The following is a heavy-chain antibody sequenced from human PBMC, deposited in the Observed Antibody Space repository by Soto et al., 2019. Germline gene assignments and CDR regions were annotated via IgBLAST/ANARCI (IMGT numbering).Heavy chain of an antibody. V-gene: IGHV4-59*08. D-gene: IGHD5-18*01. CDR3: AGHYGYGYARD. CDR2: IYYSGST. J-gene: IGHJ4*02. CDR1: GGSISSYY. Sequence: QVQLQESGPGLVKPSETLSLTCTVSGGSISSYYWSWIRQPPGKGLEWIGYIYYSGSTNYNPSLKSQVTIPVDAPKTQFSLKLSSVTAADTAVYYCAGHYGYGYARDWGQGTLVTVSS.